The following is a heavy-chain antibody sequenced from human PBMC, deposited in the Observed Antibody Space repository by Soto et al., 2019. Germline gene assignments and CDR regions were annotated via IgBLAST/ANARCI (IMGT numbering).Heavy chain of an antibody. CDR1: GFTFSTYA. V-gene: IGHV3-64D*06. D-gene: IGHD3-3*01. CDR3: VKGRRDAYNYDYYFDH. Sequence: GGSLRLSCSASGFTFSTYAMHWVRQAPGKGLEYVSAITSNGGSTYYADSVRGRFSISRDNSKNTLYLQMSSVRAEDTAVYSCVKGRRDAYNYDYYFDHWGQGTMVTVSS. J-gene: IGHJ4*02. CDR2: ITSNGGST.